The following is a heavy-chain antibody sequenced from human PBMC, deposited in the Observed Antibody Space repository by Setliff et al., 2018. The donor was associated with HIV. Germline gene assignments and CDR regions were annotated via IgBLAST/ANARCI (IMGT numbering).Heavy chain of an antibody. CDR1: GASISNSNSY. D-gene: IGHD1-20*01. J-gene: IGHJ4*02. Sequence: SETLSLTCTVYGASISNSNSYWGWIRQPPGKRLEWLGSIYYGGSTSYNPSLSSRLTISVDTSKNQVSLRLSSVTAADTGVYYCATWGRNNWNYFSYWGQGTLVTVSS. CDR2: IYYGGST. CDR3: ATWGRNNWNYFSY. V-gene: IGHV4-39*01.